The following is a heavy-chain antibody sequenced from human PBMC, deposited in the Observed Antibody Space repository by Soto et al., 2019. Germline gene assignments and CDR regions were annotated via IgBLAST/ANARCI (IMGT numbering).Heavy chain of an antibody. Sequence: ASVKVSGKASGYTFTGYYMHWVRQAPGQGLEWMGWINPNSGGTNYAQKFQGRVTMTRDTSISTAYMELSRLRSDDTAVYYCARGPNILRYYGSGSYYLDYWGQGTLVTVSS. CDR3: ARGPNILRYYGSGSYYLDY. D-gene: IGHD3-10*01. V-gene: IGHV1-2*02. CDR2: INPNSGGT. CDR1: GYTFTGYY. J-gene: IGHJ4*02.